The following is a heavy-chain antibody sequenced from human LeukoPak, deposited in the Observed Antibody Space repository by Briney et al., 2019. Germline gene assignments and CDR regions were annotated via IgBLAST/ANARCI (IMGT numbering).Heavy chain of an antibody. CDR1: GFSLTTSGVG. J-gene: IGHJ5*02. D-gene: IGHD3-22*01. Sequence: SGPTLVNPTQTLTLTCTLSGFSLTTSGVGVGWIRQPPGKALKWLALINWDDQKVYSPSLQSRLSITKDTSKNQVVLTMTNVDPVDTATYYCAHRRDSSGYQYRYWFAPWGQGTLVTVSS. CDR3: AHRRDSSGYQYRYWFAP. CDR2: INWDDQK. V-gene: IGHV2-5*02.